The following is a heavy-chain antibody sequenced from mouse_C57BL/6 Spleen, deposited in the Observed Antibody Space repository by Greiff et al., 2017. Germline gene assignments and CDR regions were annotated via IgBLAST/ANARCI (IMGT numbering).Heavy chain of an antibody. CDR1: GFTFSNYW. V-gene: IGHV6-3*01. J-gene: IGHJ1*03. CDR3: TGGTWYFDV. CDR2: IRLKSDNYAT. D-gene: IGHD4-1*01. Sequence: EVQRVESGGGLVQPGGSMKLSCVASGFTFSNYWMNWVRQSPEKGLEWVAQIRLKSDNYATHYAESVKGRFTISRDDSKSSLYLQLNNLRAEDTGIYYCTGGTWYFDVWGTGTTVTVSS.